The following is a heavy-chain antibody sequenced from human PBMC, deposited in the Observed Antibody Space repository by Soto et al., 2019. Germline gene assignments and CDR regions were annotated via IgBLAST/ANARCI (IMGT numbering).Heavy chain of an antibody. Sequence: PGESLKISCKGSGYSFTSYWIGWVRQMPGKGPEWMVIIYPGDSDTRYSPSFQGQVTISADKSISTAYLQWSSLKASDTAMYYCAIHTTYYDSSGYSYYYYGMDVWGQGTTVTVSS. D-gene: IGHD3-22*01. CDR1: GYSFTSYW. CDR2: IYPGDSDT. V-gene: IGHV5-51*01. J-gene: IGHJ6*02. CDR3: AIHTTYYDSSGYSYYYYGMDV.